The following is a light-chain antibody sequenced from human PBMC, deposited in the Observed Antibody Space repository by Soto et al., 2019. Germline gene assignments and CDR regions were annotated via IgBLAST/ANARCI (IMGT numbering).Light chain of an antibody. CDR3: QQYYSYPPFT. CDR1: QGISSY. V-gene: IGKV1-8*01. CDR2: AAS. J-gene: IGKJ3*01. Sequence: AIRMTQSPSSLSASTGDRVTITCRASQGISSYLAWYQQKPGKAPKLLIYAASSLQSGVPSRFSGRGSGTDFTLTISCLQSEDFATYYCQQYYSYPPFTFGPGTKVDIK.